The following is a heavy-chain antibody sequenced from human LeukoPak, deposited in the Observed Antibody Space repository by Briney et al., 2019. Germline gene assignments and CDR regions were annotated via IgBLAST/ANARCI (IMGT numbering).Heavy chain of an antibody. Sequence: SVKVSCKASGFTFTSSAMQWVRQARGQRLEWIGWIVVGSGDTNYAQKFQERVTITRDMSTSRAYMELSSLRSEDTAVYYCAAVQVGANYYFDYWGQGTLVTVSS. J-gene: IGHJ4*02. D-gene: IGHD1-26*01. CDR1: GFTFTSSA. CDR2: IVVGSGDT. CDR3: AAVQVGANYYFDY. V-gene: IGHV1-58*02.